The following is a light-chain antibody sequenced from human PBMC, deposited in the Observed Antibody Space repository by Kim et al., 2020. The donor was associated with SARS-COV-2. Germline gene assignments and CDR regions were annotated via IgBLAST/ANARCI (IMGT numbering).Light chain of an antibody. J-gene: IGLJ3*02. CDR3: QVWDSSSDHRV. Sequence: PGKTARITCGGNNIGSKGVHWYQQQPGQAPVLVIHYDRDRPSGIPERFSGSNSGNTASLTISRVEAGDEADYYCQVWDSSSDHRVFGGGTQLTVL. CDR2: YDR. V-gene: IGLV3-21*04. CDR1: NIGSKG.